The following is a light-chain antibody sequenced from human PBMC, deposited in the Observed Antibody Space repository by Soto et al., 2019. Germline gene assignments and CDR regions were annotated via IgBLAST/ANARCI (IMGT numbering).Light chain of an antibody. J-gene: IGKJ5*01. CDR3: QQTYNSPRT. V-gene: IGKV1-39*01. Sequence: DIQMTQSPSSLSASVGDRVTITCRASQSISNYLNWYQQKPGRAPKLLIYAASTLQSGVPSRFSGSGSGTDFTLTISSLQPEDFATYYCQQTYNSPRTLGQGTRLEIK. CDR1: QSISNY. CDR2: AAS.